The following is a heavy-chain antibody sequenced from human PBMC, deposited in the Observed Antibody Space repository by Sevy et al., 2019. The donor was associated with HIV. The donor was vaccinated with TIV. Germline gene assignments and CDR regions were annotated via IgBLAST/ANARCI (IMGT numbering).Heavy chain of an antibody. V-gene: IGHV3-21*01. D-gene: IGHD2-15*01. CDR2: ISSSSTYI. Sequence: GGSLRLSCAASGFTFSTYNMNWVRQAPGKGLEWVSSISSSSTYIYYADSVKGRFTISRDNAKNSLYLQMNSLRAEDTAVYYCARDLVLPATTDYYYYGMDVWGQGTTVTVPS. CDR1: GFTFSTYN. CDR3: ARDLVLPATTDYYYYGMDV. J-gene: IGHJ6*02.